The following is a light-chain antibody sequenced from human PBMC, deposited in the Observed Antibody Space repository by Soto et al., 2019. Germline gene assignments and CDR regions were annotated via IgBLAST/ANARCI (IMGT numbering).Light chain of an antibody. CDR2: GAS. Sequence: EIVLTQSPGTLSLSPGERATLSCRASQSVSSNYLAWYQQKPGQAPRLLIYGASARATGIPDRFSGSGSGTDFTLTISRLEPEDFAVYFCQNYDSSPWTFGQGTKVEIK. CDR3: QNYDSSPWT. J-gene: IGKJ1*01. CDR1: QSVSSNY. V-gene: IGKV3-20*01.